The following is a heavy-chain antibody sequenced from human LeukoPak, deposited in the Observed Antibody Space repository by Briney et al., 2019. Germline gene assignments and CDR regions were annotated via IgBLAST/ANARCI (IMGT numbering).Heavy chain of an antibody. CDR2: IYTSGST. CDR3: ASRDMGWAFDI. CDR1: GGSININNYY. J-gene: IGHJ3*02. Sequence: SETPSLTCTVSGGSININNYYWGWIRQPPGKGLEWIGRIYTSGSTNYNPSLKSRVTMSVDTSKNQFSLKLSSVTAADTAVYYCASRDMGWAFDIWGQGTMVTVSS. D-gene: IGHD2-15*01. V-gene: IGHV4-39*07.